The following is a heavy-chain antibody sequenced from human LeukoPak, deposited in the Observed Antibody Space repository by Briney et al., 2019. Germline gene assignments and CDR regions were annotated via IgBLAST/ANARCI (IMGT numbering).Heavy chain of an antibody. J-gene: IGHJ3*01. D-gene: IGHD4-17*01. V-gene: IGHV4-59*01. CDR3: ARDGDSGDFVGAFDV. CDR1: GGSMRTYY. CDR2: ISDTGST. Sequence: PSETLSLTCSVSGGSMRTYYWGWVRQTPGKGLEFIGYISDTGSTNYNPSLKSRVTISVDTSKSLFSLRLTSATAADTAVYYCARDGDSGDFVGAFDVRGQGTLVTVSS.